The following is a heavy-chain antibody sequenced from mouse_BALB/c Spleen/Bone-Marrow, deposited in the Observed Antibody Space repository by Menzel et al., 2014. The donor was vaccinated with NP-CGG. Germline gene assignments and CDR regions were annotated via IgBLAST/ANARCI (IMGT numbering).Heavy chain of an antibody. D-gene: IGHD2-14*01. CDR3: ARNYRYDGFAY. V-gene: IGHV1-14*01. J-gene: IGHJ3*01. CDR2: INPYNDGT. CDR1: GYTFTSYV. Sequence: ESGPELVKPGASVKMSCKASGYTFTSYVMHWVKQKPGQGLEWIGYINPYNDGTKYNERFKGKATLTSDKSSSAAYMELSSLTSEDSAVYYCARNYRYDGFAYWGQGTLVTVSA.